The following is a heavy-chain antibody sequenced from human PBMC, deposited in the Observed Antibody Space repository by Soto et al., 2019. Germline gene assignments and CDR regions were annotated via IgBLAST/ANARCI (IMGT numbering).Heavy chain of an antibody. CDR3: VRISLTRVADYYYGMDV. V-gene: IGHV1-18*01. Sequence: QVQLVQSGAEVKKPGASVKVSCKASGYTFTSYGISWVRQAPGQGLEWMGWISAYNGNTNYAQKLQGRVTMTTDTSTSTAYMELRSLRSDDTAVYYCVRISLTRVADYYYGMDVWGQGTTVTVSS. J-gene: IGHJ6*02. CDR2: ISAYNGNT. D-gene: IGHD4-17*01. CDR1: GYTFTSYG.